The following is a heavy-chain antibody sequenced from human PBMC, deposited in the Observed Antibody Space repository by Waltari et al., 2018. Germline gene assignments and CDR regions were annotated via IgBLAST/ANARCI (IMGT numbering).Heavy chain of an antibody. J-gene: IGHJ3*01. Sequence: QVQLVESGGGVVQSGGSLRLSCAASGFTFSDRGMHWVRRAPGKGLGWVAFISYEGSDKVFGVSVKGRFTISRDNAKNTVSLLMNSLKSEDTAVYYCATTIVSPGAFDVWGQGTMVSVSS. D-gene: IGHD3-16*02. CDR2: ISYEGSDK. CDR3: ATTIVSPGAFDV. CDR1: GFTFSDRG. V-gene: IGHV3-30*03.